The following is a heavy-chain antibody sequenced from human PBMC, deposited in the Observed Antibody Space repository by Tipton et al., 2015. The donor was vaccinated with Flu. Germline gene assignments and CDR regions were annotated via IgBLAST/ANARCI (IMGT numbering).Heavy chain of an antibody. D-gene: IGHD6-6*01. CDR1: GGSINSYY. CDR2: IYYSGST. V-gene: IGHV4-59*08. CDR3: ASVEYSSSSVLY. Sequence: TLSLTCTVSGGSINSYYWSWIRQPPGKGLEWIGYIYYSGSTNYNPSLKSRVTISVDTSKNQFSLKLSSVTTADTAVYYCASVEYSSSSVLYWGQGTLVTVSS. J-gene: IGHJ4*02.